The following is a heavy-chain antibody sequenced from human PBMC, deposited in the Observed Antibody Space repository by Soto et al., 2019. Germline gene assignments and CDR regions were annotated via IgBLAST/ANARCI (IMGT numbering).Heavy chain of an antibody. Sequence: PSETLSLTCTVSGGSISSYYWSWIRQPLGKGLEWIGYIYYSGSTNYNPSLKSRVTISVDTSKNQFSLKLSSVTAADTAVYYCARDLGDSSSYDRSGVDAFDIWGQGTMVTVS. CDR2: IYYSGST. D-gene: IGHD3-22*01. CDR3: ARDLGDSSSYDRSGVDAFDI. CDR1: GGSISSYY. V-gene: IGHV4-59*01. J-gene: IGHJ3*02.